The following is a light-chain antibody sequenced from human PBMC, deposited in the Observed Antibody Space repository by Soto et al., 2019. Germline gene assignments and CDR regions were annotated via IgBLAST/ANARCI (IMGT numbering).Light chain of an antibody. CDR3: QQYGSSPTWT. CDR2: GAS. Sequence: ITQSSAPLSVSPGERATLSCRASQRISSNLAWYQQKPGQAPRLLIYGASTRASGIPDRFSGSGSGTDFTLTISRLEPEDSAVYYCQQYGSSPTWTFGQGTKVDVK. V-gene: IGKV3-20*01. CDR1: QRISSN. J-gene: IGKJ1*01.